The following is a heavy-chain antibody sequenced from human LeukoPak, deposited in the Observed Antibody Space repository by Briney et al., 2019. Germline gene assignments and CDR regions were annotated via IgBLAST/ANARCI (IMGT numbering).Heavy chain of an antibody. CDR3: AKSHDFWSGYHMDV. J-gene: IGHJ6*03. D-gene: IGHD3-3*01. CDR1: GFTFSSYA. V-gene: IGHV3-23*01. CDR2: ISGSGGST. Sequence: GGSLRLSCAASGFTFSSYAMSWVRQAPGKGLEWVSAISGSGGSTYYADSVKGRFTISRDNSKNTLYLQMNSLRAEDTAVYYCAKSHDFWSGYHMDVWGKGTTVTVSS.